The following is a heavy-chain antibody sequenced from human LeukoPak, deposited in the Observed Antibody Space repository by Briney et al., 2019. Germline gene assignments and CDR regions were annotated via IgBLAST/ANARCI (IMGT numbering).Heavy chain of an antibody. D-gene: IGHD3-9*01. CDR1: GYTFTSYD. Sequence: ASVKVSCKASGYTFTSYDINWVRQPTGQGLDWMGWMNPNSGNTGNAQKFQGRVTMTRNTSISTAYMELSSLRSEDTAVYYCARGRDYDILTGYYMASAYYYYYYMDVWGKGTTVTVSS. V-gene: IGHV1-8*01. J-gene: IGHJ6*03. CDR3: ARGRDYDILTGYYMASAYYYYYYMDV. CDR2: MNPNSGNT.